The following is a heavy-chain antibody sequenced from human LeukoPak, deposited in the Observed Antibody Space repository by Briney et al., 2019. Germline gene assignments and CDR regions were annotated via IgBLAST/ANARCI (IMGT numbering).Heavy chain of an antibody. D-gene: IGHD5-24*01. CDR2: ISGRGDLT. J-gene: IGHJ4*02. CDR3: AKPRLGDGYVVADY. CDR1: GFDFSNYA. V-gene: IGHV3-23*01. Sequence: VQPGGSLRLSCGASGFDFSNYAMSWVRQAPGKGLQWVSSISGRGDLTHYADSVKGRFTISRDNSKNMVFLQMSSLRAEDTAVYYCAKPRLGDGYVVADYWGQGTLVTVSS.